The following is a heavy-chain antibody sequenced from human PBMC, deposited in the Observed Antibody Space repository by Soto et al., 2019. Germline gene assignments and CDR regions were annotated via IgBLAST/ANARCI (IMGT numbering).Heavy chain of an antibody. V-gene: IGHV4-31*03. CDR2: IHDTGNT. CDR1: GGSIRSGGYY. J-gene: IGHJ4*02. Sequence: QVRLQESGPGLVKPSQTLSLTCTVSGGSIRSGGYYWSWIRQYPGKGLEWIGYIHDTGNTYFNPSLKSRLTISLDTSANQFSLQLSSATAADTAVYYCARGGDYTSSWQNQRPFDYWCQGTLVTVSS. D-gene: IGHD6-13*01. CDR3: ARGGDYTSSWQNQRPFDY.